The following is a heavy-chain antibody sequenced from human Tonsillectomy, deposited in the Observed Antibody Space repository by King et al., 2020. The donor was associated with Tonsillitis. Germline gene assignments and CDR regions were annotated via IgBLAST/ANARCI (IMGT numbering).Heavy chain of an antibody. V-gene: IGHV3-9*01. CDR2: ISWNSGTI. CDR1: EFTFDDYA. J-gene: IGHJ6*02. CDR3: SKDMTLRDYYSYCGMDV. Sequence: QLVQSGGGLVQPGRSLRLSCAASEFTFDDYAMHWVRQAPGKGLEWVSGISWNSGTIGYADSVKGRFTISRDNAKNSLYLQMNSLRAEDTALYYCSKDMTLRDYYSYCGMDVWGQGTTVTVSS.